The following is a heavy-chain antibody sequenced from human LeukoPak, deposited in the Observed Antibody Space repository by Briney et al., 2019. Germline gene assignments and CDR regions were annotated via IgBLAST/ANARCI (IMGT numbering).Heavy chain of an antibody. CDR2: IRVYNGGT. V-gene: IGHV1-18*01. CDR1: GYTFTSYG. J-gene: IGHJ4*02. D-gene: IGHD5-24*01. CDR3: ARGGSRVTTINILDY. Sequence: ASVKVSCTPSGYTFTSYGISWVRQAPGQGLEWMGWIRVYNGGTNYAQKFKGRVTMTTDTSINTAYMELRSLGSDDTAVYYCARGGSRVTTINILDYWGQGTLVTVSS.